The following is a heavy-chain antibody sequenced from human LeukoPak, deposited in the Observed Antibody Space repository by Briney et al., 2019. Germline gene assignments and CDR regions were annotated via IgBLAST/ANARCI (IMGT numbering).Heavy chain of an antibody. CDR3: ARFARSVFRSSYYYYMDV. D-gene: IGHD2-21*01. CDR2: MHTSGST. Sequence: SETLSLTCTVSGGSISSYYWSWIRQPAGKGLEWIGRMHTSGSTNYNPSLKSRGTISVDTCKNQLSLKLSSVTPADAAVYYCARFARSVFRSSYYYYMDVCVKGTTVTVSS. CDR1: GGSISSYY. V-gene: IGHV4-4*07. J-gene: IGHJ6*03.